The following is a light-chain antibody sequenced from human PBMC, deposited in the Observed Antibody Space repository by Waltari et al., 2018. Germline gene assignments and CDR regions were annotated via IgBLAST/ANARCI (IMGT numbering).Light chain of an antibody. V-gene: IGKV1-9*01. Sequence: DIQLTQSPSFLSASVGDRVTITCRASQGINIYLAWYQQKPGKAPKHLIYAASTLQSGVPSRVSGSGSGTEFTLTISSLQPEDFATYFCQQSYSTPVFTFGPGTTVDVK. J-gene: IGKJ3*01. CDR1: QGINIY. CDR2: AAS. CDR3: QQSYSTPVFT.